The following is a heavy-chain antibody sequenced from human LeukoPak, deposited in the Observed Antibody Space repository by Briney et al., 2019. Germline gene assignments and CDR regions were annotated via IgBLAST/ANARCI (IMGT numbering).Heavy chain of an antibody. CDR1: GCTFTNYG. Sequence: ASVKVSCKASGCTFTNYGFSWVRQAPGQGLEWMGWISTYNGYTDYAQKLQGRVTLTTDTSTSTAYMELTSLRSDDTAVYYCARQAAGRQDWFDPWGQGTLVTVSS. V-gene: IGHV1-18*01. CDR2: ISTYNGYT. J-gene: IGHJ5*02. D-gene: IGHD6-13*01. CDR3: ARQAAGRQDWFDP.